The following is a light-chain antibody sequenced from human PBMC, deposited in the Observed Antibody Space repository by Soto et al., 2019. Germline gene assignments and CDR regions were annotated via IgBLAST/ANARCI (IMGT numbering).Light chain of an antibody. J-gene: IGKJ2*01. V-gene: IGKV1-5*01. CDR1: QSIGGW. Sequence: DIQMTQSPSTLSASVGARVTITCRASQSIGGWLAWYQQRPGKAPRLLIYDASSVESGGPSRFSGSRSGTTFTLAISSLQPEDFATYYYQHYHSYPYTFGQGTKLEIK. CDR3: QHYHSYPYT. CDR2: DAS.